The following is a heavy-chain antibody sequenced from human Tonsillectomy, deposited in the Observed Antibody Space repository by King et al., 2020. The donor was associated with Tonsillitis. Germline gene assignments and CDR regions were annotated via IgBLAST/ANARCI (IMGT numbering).Heavy chain of an antibody. J-gene: IGHJ6*02. Sequence: VQLVESGGGVVQPGRSLRLSCAASGFTFSSYPMHWVRQAPGKGLEWVAVISYDGSTKYYADSVKGQFTISRDNSKNTLFLQMNSLRGEDTAVYYCARDRFALSSSEADGMDVWGQGTTVTVSS. CDR3: ARDRFALSSSEADGMDV. CDR2: ISYDGSTK. D-gene: IGHD6-6*01. V-gene: IGHV3-30*04. CDR1: GFTFSSYP.